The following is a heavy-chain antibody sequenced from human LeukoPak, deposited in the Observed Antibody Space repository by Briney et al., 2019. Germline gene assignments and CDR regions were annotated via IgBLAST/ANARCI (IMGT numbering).Heavy chain of an antibody. CDR2: IYYSGST. V-gene: IGHV4-59*01. Sequence: PSETLSLTCTVSGGSISSYYWSWVRQPPGKGLEWIGYIYYSGSTNYNPSLKSRVTISVDTSKNQFSLKLSSVTAADTAVYYCAREWHIVAPWGQGTLVTVSS. CDR3: AREWHIVAP. J-gene: IGHJ5*02. D-gene: IGHD5-12*01. CDR1: GGSISSYY.